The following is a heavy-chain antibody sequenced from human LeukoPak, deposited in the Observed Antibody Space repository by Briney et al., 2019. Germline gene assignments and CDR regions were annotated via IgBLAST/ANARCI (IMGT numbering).Heavy chain of an antibody. CDR1: GDSVSTNSAA. D-gene: IGHD3-16*01. J-gene: IGHJ3*02. CDR2: TYYRSKWYN. CDR3: AREWGDGFDI. Sequence: SQTLSLTRAISGDSVSTNSAAWNWIRQSPSRGLEWLGRTYYRSKWYNDYAVSVKSRIAISPDTSKNQFSLQLDSVTPEDTAVYYCAREWGDGFDIWGQGTMVTVSS. V-gene: IGHV6-1*01.